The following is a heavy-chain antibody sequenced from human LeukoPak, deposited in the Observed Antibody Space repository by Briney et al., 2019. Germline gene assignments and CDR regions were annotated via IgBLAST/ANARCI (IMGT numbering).Heavy chain of an antibody. J-gene: IGHJ5*02. CDR2: IYPGDSDT. CDR1: GYSFTSYW. V-gene: IGHV5-51*01. Sequence: GESLKISCKGSGYSFTSYWIGWVRQMPGKGLEWMGIIYPGDSDTRYSPSFQGQVTISADKSISTACLQWSSLKASDTAMYYCARRSYYYDSSGTILNWFDPWGQGTLVTVSS. CDR3: ARRSYYYDSSGTILNWFDP. D-gene: IGHD3-22*01.